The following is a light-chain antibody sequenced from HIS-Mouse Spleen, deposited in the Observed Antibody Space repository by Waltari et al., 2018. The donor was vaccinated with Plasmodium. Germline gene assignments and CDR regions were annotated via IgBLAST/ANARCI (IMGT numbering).Light chain of an antibody. Sequence: SYDLTHPPSVSVSPGQTARITCPGDALPKKYAYWYQQKSGQAPLLVIYEDSKRPSGIPERFSGSSSGTMATLTISGAQVEDEADYYCYSTDSSGNHRVFGGGTKLTVL. CDR3: YSTDSSGNHRV. V-gene: IGLV3-10*01. CDR1: ALPKKY. J-gene: IGLJ3*02. CDR2: EDS.